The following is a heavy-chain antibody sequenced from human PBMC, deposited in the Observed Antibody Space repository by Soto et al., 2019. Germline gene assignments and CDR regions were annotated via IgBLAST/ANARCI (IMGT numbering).Heavy chain of an antibody. V-gene: IGHV1-18*01. Sequence: ASVKVSCKGFGYSFMKYGINWVRQAPGQGLEWVGWISPYSGYTHSAQKFHGRLTLTTDTAASTAYMELRILRSADTALYYCAREASVLIPAAQPSRFDSRGQGTLVTVSS. CDR1: GYSFMKYG. J-gene: IGHJ4*02. CDR3: AREASVLIPAAQPSRFDS. D-gene: IGHD2-2*01. CDR2: ISPYSGYT.